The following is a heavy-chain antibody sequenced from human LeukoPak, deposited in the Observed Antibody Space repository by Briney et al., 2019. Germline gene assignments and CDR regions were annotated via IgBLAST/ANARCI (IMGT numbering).Heavy chain of an antibody. J-gene: IGHJ4*02. D-gene: IGHD5-18*01. Sequence: ASVKVSCKASGYTFTSYAMHWARQAPGQRLEWMGWINAGNGNTKYSQKFQGRVTITRDTSASTACMELSSLRSEDTAVYYCARGGDTAMVEFDYWGQGTLVTVSS. CDR1: GYTFTSYA. CDR3: ARGGDTAMVEFDY. V-gene: IGHV1-3*01. CDR2: INAGNGNT.